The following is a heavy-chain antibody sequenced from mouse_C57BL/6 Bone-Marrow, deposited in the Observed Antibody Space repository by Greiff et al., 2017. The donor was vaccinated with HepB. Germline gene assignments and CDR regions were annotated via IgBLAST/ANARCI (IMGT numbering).Heavy chain of an antibody. CDR3: ARHGGLWYPHYYAMDY. J-gene: IGHJ4*01. D-gene: IGHD2-1*01. V-gene: IGHV5-6*01. CDR1: GFTFSSYG. CDR2: ISSGGSYT. Sequence: EVHLVESGGDLVKPGGSLKLSCAASGFTFSSYGMSWVRQTPDKRLEWVATISSGGSYTYYPDSVKGRFTISRDNAKNTLYLQMSSLKSEDTAMYYCARHGGLWYPHYYAMDYWGQGTSVTVSS.